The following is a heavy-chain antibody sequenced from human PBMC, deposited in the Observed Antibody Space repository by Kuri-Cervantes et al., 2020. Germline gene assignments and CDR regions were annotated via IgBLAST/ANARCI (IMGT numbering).Heavy chain of an antibody. CDR3: ARGYCSGGSCYSVGINDY. D-gene: IGHD2-15*01. J-gene: IGHJ4*02. Sequence: ASVKVSCKDSGYTLTELSMHWVQQAPGKGLEWMGGFYPEDGETIYEQKFQGRVTMNEDTSTDKDYMELSSLRSEDTAVYYCARGYCSGGSCYSVGINDYWGQGTLVTVSS. CDR2: FYPEDGET. V-gene: IGHV1-24*01. CDR1: GYTLTELS.